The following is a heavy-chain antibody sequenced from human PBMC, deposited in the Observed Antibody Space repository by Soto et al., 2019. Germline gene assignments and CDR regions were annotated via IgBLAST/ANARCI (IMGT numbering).Heavy chain of an antibody. V-gene: IGHV1-2*02. CDR3: ARETVMDSHPKGVPFDY. CDR1: GYTFINYY. CDR2: ISPKSGGT. Sequence: ASVKVSCRASGYTFINYYMHWVRQAPGQGFEWMGRISPKSGGTNYAQKFQGRVTMTRDTSISTAYMELSRLRSDDTAVYYCARETVMDSHPKGVPFDYWGQGTLVTVSS. J-gene: IGHJ4*02. D-gene: IGHD2-8*01.